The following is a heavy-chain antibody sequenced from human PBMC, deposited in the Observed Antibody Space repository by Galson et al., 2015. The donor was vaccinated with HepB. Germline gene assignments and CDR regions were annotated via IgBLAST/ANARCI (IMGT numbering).Heavy chain of an antibody. CDR1: GFTFSSYG. V-gene: IGHV3-30*02. J-gene: IGHJ4*02. CDR2: IRYDRSNK. Sequence: SLRLSCAASGFTFSSYGMHWVRQAPGKGLEWVAFIRYDRSNKYYADSVKGRFTISRDNSKNTLYLQMNSLRAEDTAVYYCAKDRLPSKVYYFDYWGQGTLVTVSS. D-gene: IGHD5-12*01. CDR3: AKDRLPSKVYYFDY.